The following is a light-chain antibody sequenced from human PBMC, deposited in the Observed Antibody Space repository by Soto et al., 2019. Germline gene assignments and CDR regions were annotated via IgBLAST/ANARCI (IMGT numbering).Light chain of an antibody. Sequence: AIRMTQSPSSFSASTGDRVTITCRASQGISSYLAWYQQKPGKAPKLLIYAASTLQSGVPSRFSGSGSWTDFTLTISCLQSEDFATYYCQQYSSYPQTFGQGTKVEIK. CDR1: QGISSY. V-gene: IGKV1-8*01. J-gene: IGKJ1*01. CDR3: QQYSSYPQT. CDR2: AAS.